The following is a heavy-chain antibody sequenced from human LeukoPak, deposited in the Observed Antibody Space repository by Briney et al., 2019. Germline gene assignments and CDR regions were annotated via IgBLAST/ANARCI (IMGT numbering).Heavy chain of an antibody. CDR3: VRALGYCSSTSCSFDI. CDR2: INQSGST. D-gene: IGHD2-2*01. CDR1: GGSFSYYY. V-gene: IGHV4-34*01. Sequence: KSSETLSLTCAVYGGSFSYYYWSWIRQPPGKGLEWIGEINQSGSTNYNPSLKSRVTISVDTSKNQFSLKLSSVTAADTAVYYCVRALGYCSSTSCSFDIWGLGTMVTVSS. J-gene: IGHJ3*02.